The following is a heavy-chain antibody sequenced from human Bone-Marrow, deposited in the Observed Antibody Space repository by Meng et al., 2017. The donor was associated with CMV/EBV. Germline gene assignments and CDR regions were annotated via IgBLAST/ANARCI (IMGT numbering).Heavy chain of an antibody. Sequence: GGSLRLSCAASGFTFSSFWMAWVRQAPGKGLEWVGNIKQDESEIRYVGSVKGRFTITRDNAKNSLFLQMNSLRAEDTAVYYCARSMLEVNRYYYGMDVWGEGTPVTVSS. CDR2: IKQDESEI. V-gene: IGHV3-7*01. J-gene: IGHJ6*04. CDR3: ARSMLEVNRYYYGMDV. D-gene: IGHD1-1*01. CDR1: GFTFSSFW.